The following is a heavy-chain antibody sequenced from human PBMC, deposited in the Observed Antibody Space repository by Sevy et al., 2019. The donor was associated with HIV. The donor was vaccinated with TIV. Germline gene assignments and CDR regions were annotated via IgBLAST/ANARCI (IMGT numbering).Heavy chain of an antibody. Sequence: SETLSLTCTASGGSITSLYWNWIRQPPGKGLEWIANIYYNGNINYNPSLKSRVTLSLDTSKNQFSLRLSSVTAADTAMYYCAGEKAGSGCDSWGQGTLVTVSS. J-gene: IGHJ5*01. D-gene: IGHD3-10*01. CDR3: AGEKAGSGCDS. CDR2: IYYNGNI. V-gene: IGHV4-59*11. CDR1: GGSITSLY.